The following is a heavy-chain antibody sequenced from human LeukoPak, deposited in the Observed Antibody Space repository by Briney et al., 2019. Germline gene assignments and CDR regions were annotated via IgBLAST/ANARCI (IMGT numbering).Heavy chain of an antibody. V-gene: IGHV4-39*07. CDR1: GGSISSSSYY. CDR2: IYYSGST. Sequence: SETLSLTCTVSGGSISSSSYYWGWIRQPPGKGLEWIGSIYYSGSTYYNPSLKSRVTISVDTSKNQFSLKLSSVTAADTAVYYCARVRRDGFYYFDYWGQGTLVTVSS. D-gene: IGHD5-24*01. CDR3: ARVRRDGFYYFDY. J-gene: IGHJ4*02.